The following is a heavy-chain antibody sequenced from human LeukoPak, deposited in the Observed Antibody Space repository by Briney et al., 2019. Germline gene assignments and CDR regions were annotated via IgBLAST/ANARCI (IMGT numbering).Heavy chain of an antibody. D-gene: IGHD6-13*01. Sequence: PSETLSLTCAVSGYSIRSGYYWGRIRQPPGKGLEWIGSIYHSGSTYYNPSLKSRVTISVDTSKNQFSLKLSSVTAADTAVYYCASYSSSWPSYWGQGTLVTVSS. CDR3: ASYSSSWPSY. CDR1: GYSIRSGYY. CDR2: IYHSGST. V-gene: IGHV4-38-2*01. J-gene: IGHJ4*02.